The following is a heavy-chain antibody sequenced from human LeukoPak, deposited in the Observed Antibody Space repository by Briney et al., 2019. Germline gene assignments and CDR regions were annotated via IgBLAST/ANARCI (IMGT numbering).Heavy chain of an antibody. J-gene: IGHJ6*03. D-gene: IGHD2-2*01. CDR2: IYTSGST. CDR3: ARDGCSSTSSYWYCYYYMDV. CDR1: GGSISSYY. V-gene: IGHV4-4*07. Sequence: PSETLSLTCTVSGGSISSYYWSWIRQPAGKGLEWIGRIYTSGSTNYNPSLKSRVTMSVDTSKNQFSLKLSSMTAADTAVYYCARDGCSSTSSYWYCYYYMDVWGKGTTVTVSS.